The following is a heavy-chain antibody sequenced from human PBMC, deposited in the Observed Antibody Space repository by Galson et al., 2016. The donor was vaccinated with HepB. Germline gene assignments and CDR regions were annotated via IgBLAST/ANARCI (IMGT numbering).Heavy chain of an antibody. CDR1: GGSISSYY. CDR2: IYYSGST. V-gene: IGHV4-59*01. CDR3: ARESVAAHLDY. Sequence: SETLSLTCTVSGGSISSYYWSWIRQPPGKGLEWIGYIYYSGSTNYNPSLKCRVTISVDTSKNQFSLKLSSVTAADTAVYYCARESVAAHLDYWGQGTLVTVSS. D-gene: IGHD2-15*01. J-gene: IGHJ4*02.